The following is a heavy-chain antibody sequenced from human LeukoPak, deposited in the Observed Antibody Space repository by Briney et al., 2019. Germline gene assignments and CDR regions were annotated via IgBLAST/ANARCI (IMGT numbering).Heavy chain of an antibody. V-gene: IGHV4-59*01. CDR2: IYYIGNT. CDR3: ARDRGPGDNWFDP. CDR1: GGSISSYY. Sequence: SETLPLTCTVSGGSISSYYWSWIRQPPGKGLEWIGYIYYIGNTNYNPSLKSRVTISVDTSKNQFSLKLSSVTAADTAVYYCARDRGPGDNWFDPWGQGALVTVSS. D-gene: IGHD1-26*01. J-gene: IGHJ5*02.